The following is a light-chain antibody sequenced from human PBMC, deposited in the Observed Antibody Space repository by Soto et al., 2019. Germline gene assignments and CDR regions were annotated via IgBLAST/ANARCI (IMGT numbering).Light chain of an antibody. J-gene: IGKJ1*01. CDR1: QSVRSN. V-gene: IGKV3-15*01. CDR2: RAS. CDR3: QQYNNWPPWT. Sequence: EIVMTQSPATLSVSPGERATLSCRASQSVRSNLAWYQQKPGQAPRLLIFRASTRATGIPARFSGSGSGTEFTLTISSLQSEDFAVYYCQQYNNWPPWTFGQGTQVAIK.